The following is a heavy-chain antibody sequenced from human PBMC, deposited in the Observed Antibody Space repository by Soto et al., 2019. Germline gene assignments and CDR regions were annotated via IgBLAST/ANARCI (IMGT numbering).Heavy chain of an antibody. CDR3: AREANGYYYFDY. V-gene: IGHV3-74*01. D-gene: IGHD5-18*01. CDR2: ITRDGSST. CDR1: GFSLSDYW. Sequence: EVQLVESGGGLVQPGGSLRLSCAASGFSLSDYWMHWVRQAPGEGLGWLSRITRDGSSTNYADSVKGRFTISRDNAKNTLYLQVNSLRGEDTAVYYCAREANGYYYFDYWGQGTLVTVSS. J-gene: IGHJ4*02.